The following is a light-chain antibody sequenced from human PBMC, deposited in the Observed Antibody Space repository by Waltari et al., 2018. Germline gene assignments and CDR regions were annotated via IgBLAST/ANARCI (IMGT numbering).Light chain of an antibody. Sequence: QSALTQHRSVSGSPGQSVTISCTGGSRDVGTDNYVAWDQHHPGQAPEVIIYDVTERYEGVPDRVCGFKSGNTASMTVSGRRAEDEADYYACSYAGGPYVCGGGTKVSVL. J-gene: IGLJ1*01. CDR3: CSYAGGPYV. CDR1: SRDVGTDNY. CDR2: DVT. V-gene: IGLV2-11*01.